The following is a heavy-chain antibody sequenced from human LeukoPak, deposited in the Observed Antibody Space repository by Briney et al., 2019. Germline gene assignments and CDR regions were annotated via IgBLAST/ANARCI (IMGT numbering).Heavy chain of an antibody. D-gene: IGHD6-13*01. CDR3: SRGSSSWYKAAFDI. CDR1: GDSISSYY. Sequence: DPSQTLSLTCTVSGDSISSYYWSWIRQPPGAVLEWLGHIFSSRSTNYNPSLKSRVTMSVETSKNQFSLKLTSVTAADTAVYYCSRGSSSWYKAAFDIWGQGTKVTVSS. J-gene: IGHJ3*02. CDR2: IFSSRST. V-gene: IGHV4-59*01.